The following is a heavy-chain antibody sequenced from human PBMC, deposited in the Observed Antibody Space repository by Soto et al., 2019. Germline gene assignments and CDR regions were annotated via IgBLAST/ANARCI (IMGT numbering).Heavy chain of an antibody. CDR1: GGSFSGYY. CDR3: ARGYCSSTSCYWVRVHYYMDV. CDR2: INHSGST. J-gene: IGHJ6*03. V-gene: IGHV4-34*01. Sequence: SDTLSLTCAVYGGSFSGYYWSWIRQPPGKGLEWFGEINHSGSTNYNPSLKSRVTISVDTSKNQFSLKLSSVTAADTAVYYCARGYCSSTSCYWVRVHYYMDVWGKGTTVTVSS. D-gene: IGHD2-2*01.